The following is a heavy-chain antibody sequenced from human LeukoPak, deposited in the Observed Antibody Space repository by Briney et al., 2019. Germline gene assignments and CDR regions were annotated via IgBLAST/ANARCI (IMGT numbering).Heavy chain of an antibody. CDR1: GFAFNYAW. Sequence: GGSLSLSCAASGFAFNYAWVSWVRQAPGKGLEWIGRIKSKPDGGTTDSAAPVKGRFNISRDDTTNTLYPQMNNMQIDDPAVSYCTTQNWGRGDYWGQGTLITASS. CDR2: IKSKPDGGTT. CDR3: TTQNWGRGDY. V-gene: IGHV3-15*01. D-gene: IGHD3-16*01. J-gene: IGHJ4*02.